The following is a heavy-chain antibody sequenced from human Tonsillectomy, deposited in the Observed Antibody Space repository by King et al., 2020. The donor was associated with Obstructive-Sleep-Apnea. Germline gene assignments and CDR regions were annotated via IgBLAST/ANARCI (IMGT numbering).Heavy chain of an antibody. J-gene: IGHJ6*02. CDR1: GGSISSSSYY. V-gene: IGHV4-39*07. CDR3: ARDYYYDSSGYASYYYYYGMDV. Sequence: QLQESGPGLVKPSETLSLTCTVSGGSISSSSYYWGWIRQPPGKGLEWIGSIYYSGSTYYNPSLKSRVTISVDTSKNQFSLKLSSVTAADTAVYYCARDYYYDSSGYASYYYYYGMDVWGQGTTVTVSS. CDR2: IYYSGST. D-gene: IGHD3-22*01.